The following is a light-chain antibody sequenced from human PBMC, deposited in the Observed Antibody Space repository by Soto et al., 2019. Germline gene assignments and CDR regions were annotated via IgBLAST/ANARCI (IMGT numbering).Light chain of an antibody. J-gene: IGKJ4*01. V-gene: IGKV3-11*01. CDR3: QQRGGWPLT. CDR2: DAS. Sequence: EIVLTQSPATLSLSPGERADLSCRASQDVGRFLAWYQQKPGQAPRLLIYDASNRATGIPARFSGSGSETDFTLAIDNLEPEDFAVYYCQQRGGWPLTFGGGTKVEIK. CDR1: QDVGRF.